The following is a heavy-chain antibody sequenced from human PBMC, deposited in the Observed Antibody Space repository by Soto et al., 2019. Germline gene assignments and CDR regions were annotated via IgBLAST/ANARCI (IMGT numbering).Heavy chain of an antibody. V-gene: IGHV3-48*02. Sequence: PGGSLRLSCASSGFTFSSDSMNWVRQAPGTGLEWVSYISSSSSTIYYADSVKGRFTISRDNAKNSLYLQMNSLRDEDTAVYYCARDLRYSLTYDYYYYGMVVWGQGTTVTVSS. D-gene: IGHD5-18*01. CDR3: ARDLRYSLTYDYYYYGMVV. J-gene: IGHJ6*02. CDR2: ISSSSSTI. CDR1: GFTFSSDS.